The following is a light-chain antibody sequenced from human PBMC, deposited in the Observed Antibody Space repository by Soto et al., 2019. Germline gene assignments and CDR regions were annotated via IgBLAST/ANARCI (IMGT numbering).Light chain of an antibody. CDR1: QSVSSN. Sequence: EIVMTQSPATLSVSPGERATLSCRASQSVSSNLAWYQQKPGQAPRLLISGASTRATGIPARFSGSGSGTEFTLTISSLQSADFAVYYCQQYNNWPPYTFGQGTKLELQ. CDR3: QQYNNWPPYT. V-gene: IGKV3-15*01. J-gene: IGKJ2*01. CDR2: GAS.